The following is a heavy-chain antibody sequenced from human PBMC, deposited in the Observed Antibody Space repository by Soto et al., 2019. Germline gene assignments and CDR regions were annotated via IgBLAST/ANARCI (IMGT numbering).Heavy chain of an antibody. Sequence: SETLSLTCAVSGYSISSGYYWGWIRQPPGKGLEWIGSIYHSGSTYYNPSLKSRVTISVDTSKNQFSLKLSSVTAADTAVNYCARARYYDFWSGYKTPMGWFDPGGQGTLVTVCS. CDR2: IYHSGST. CDR1: GYSISSGYY. D-gene: IGHD3-3*01. J-gene: IGHJ5*02. V-gene: IGHV4-38-2*01. CDR3: ARARYYDFWSGYKTPMGWFDP.